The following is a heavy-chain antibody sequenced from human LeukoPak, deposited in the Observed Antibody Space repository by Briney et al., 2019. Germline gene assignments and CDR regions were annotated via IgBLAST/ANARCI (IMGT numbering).Heavy chain of an antibody. CDR1: GGSFSGYY. J-gene: IGHJ3*02. CDR2: INHSGST. V-gene: IGHV4-34*01. D-gene: IGHD6-19*01. CDR3: ATTPQWLDAFDI. Sequence: SETLSLTCAVYGGSFSGYYWSWIRQPPGKGLEWIGEINHSGSTNYNPFLKSRVTISVDTSKNQFSLKLSSVTAADTAVYYCATTPQWLDAFDIWGQGTMVTVSS.